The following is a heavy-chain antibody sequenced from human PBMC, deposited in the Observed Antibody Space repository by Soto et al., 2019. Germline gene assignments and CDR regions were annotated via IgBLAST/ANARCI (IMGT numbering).Heavy chain of an antibody. CDR3: ARSGDYCFDY. D-gene: IGHD1-26*01. CDR1: SHSITSGHW. Sequence: SETLSLTCTVSSHSITSGHWWSWVRQSPGHGLEWIGEIHHSGSTNYNPSLKSRVTVSVDNSRNQFSLKLSSVTAADTAVYYCARSGDYCFDYWGQGTLVTAPQ. CDR2: IHHSGST. J-gene: IGHJ4*02. V-gene: IGHV4-4*02.